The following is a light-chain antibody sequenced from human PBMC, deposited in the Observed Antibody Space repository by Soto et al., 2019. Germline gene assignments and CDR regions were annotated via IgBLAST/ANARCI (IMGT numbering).Light chain of an antibody. CDR3: SSYSGSNDFVV. CDR2: EVT. Sequence: QSVLTQPPSASGSPGQSVTLSCTGTSSDVAGYNYVSWYQQHPGKAPKLMIYEVTKRPSGVPDRFSDSKSGYTASLTVSGLRADDEADYYCSSYSGSNDFVVFGGGTKLTVL. CDR1: SSDVAGYNY. J-gene: IGLJ2*01. V-gene: IGLV2-8*01.